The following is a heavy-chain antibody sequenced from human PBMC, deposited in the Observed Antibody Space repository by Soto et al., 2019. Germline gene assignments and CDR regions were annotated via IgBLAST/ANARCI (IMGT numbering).Heavy chain of an antibody. V-gene: IGHV1-8*02. CDR3: ARGVSAGVDY. Sequence: AAVHGPCKASGNTFTGYSLHWVSQAPGQGLEWMGWMEPSTGRTGYAQKFQGIVTMTRDTSINTAYMELTTLTSDDTAFYYCARGVSAGVDYWGQGTLVTVSS. D-gene: IGHD1-26*01. CDR1: GNTFTGYS. CDR2: MEPSTGRT. J-gene: IGHJ4*02.